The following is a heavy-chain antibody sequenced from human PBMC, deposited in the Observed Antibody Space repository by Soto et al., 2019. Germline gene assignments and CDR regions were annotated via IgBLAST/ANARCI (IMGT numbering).Heavy chain of an antibody. CDR3: ARDIGNSSSWLYFDY. CDR2: IIPIFGTA. J-gene: IGHJ4*02. Sequence: SVKVSCKASGGTFSSYAISWVRQAPGQGLEWMGGIIPIFGTANYAQKFQGRVTITADESTSTAYMELSSLRSEDTAVYYCARDIGNSSSWLYFDYWGQGTLVTVSS. V-gene: IGHV1-69*13. CDR1: GGTFSSYA. D-gene: IGHD6-13*01.